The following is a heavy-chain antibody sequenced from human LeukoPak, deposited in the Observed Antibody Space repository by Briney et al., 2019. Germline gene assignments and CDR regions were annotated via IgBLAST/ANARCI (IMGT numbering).Heavy chain of an antibody. V-gene: IGHV1-2*02. Sequence: ASVKVSCKASGYTFTGYYIHWVRQAPGQGLEWMAWINPGSGDSYSAPKFQGRVTMTRDTSITTAFMEVSWLNSDDTAVYYCATGVASAFTYWGQGTLVTVSS. CDR2: INPGSGDS. D-gene: IGHD3-3*01. J-gene: IGHJ4*02. CDR1: GYTFTGYY. CDR3: ATGVASAFTY.